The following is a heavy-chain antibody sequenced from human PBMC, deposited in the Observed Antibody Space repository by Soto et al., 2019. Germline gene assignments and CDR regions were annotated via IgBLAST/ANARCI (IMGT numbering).Heavy chain of an antibody. Sequence: PGESLKISCKGSGYSFTSYWIGWVRQMPGKGLEWMGIIYPGDSDTRYSPSFQGQVTISADKSISTAYLQWSSLKASDTAMYYCASNGDSAAGDDAFDIWGQGTMVTVSS. CDR2: IYPGDSDT. CDR3: ASNGDSAAGDDAFDI. CDR1: GYSFTSYW. J-gene: IGHJ3*02. D-gene: IGHD4-17*01. V-gene: IGHV5-51*01.